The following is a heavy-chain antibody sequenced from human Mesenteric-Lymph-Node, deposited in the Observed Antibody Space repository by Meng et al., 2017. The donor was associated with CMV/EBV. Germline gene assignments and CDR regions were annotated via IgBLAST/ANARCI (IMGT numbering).Heavy chain of an antibody. V-gene: IGHV1-69*05. D-gene: IGHD4-11*01. J-gene: IGHJ6*02. CDR3: ARGRLQQRGPYYYYGMDV. CDR1: GGTFSSYA. Sequence: KISCKASGGTFSSYAISWVRQAPGQGLEWMGGIIPIFGTANYAQKFQGRVTITTDESTSTAYMELSSLRSEDTAVYYCARGRLQQRGPYYYYGMDVWGQGTTVTVSS. CDR2: IIPIFGTA.